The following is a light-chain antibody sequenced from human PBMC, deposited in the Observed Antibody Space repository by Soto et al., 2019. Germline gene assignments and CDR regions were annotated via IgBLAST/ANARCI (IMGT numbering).Light chain of an antibody. Sequence: EIVLTQSPGTLSLSPGERATLSCRASQSVSSTYVAWYQQRPGQTPKLLIYEASTRATGIPDRFSGSGSGTGYTLTIGRLEPEDFAVYYCQQYGNSPQTFGQGTKVEIK. CDR1: QSVSSTY. V-gene: IGKV3-20*01. CDR3: QQYGNSPQT. J-gene: IGKJ1*01. CDR2: EAS.